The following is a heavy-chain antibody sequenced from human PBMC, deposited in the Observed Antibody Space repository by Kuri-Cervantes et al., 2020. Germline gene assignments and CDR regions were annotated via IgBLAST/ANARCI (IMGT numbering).Heavy chain of an antibody. CDR1: GFTFSSYW. CDR2: INSDGSST. V-gene: IGHV3-74*01. CDR3: ARDQRITIFGVVTNYYYYYMDV. D-gene: IGHD3-3*01. Sequence: GGSLRLSCAASGFTFSSYWMHWVRQAPGKGLVWVSRINSDGSSTSYADSVKGRFTISRDNSKNTLYLQMNSLRAEDTAVYYCARDQRITIFGVVTNYYYYYMDVWGKGTTVTVSS. J-gene: IGHJ6*03.